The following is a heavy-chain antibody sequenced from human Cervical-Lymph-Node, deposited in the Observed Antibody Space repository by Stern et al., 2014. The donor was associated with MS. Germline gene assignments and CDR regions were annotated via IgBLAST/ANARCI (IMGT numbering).Heavy chain of an antibody. V-gene: IGHV3-23*04. CDR3: AKGIHEGDYAYFDY. Sequence: LGESGEGLVQPGGSLRLSCAASGFTFSSSAMSSVRQAPGKRLERVSAISGRGGSTYYADSVKGRFTISRDNSKNTLYLQMNSLRAEDTAVYYCAKGIHEGDYAYFDYWGQGSLVTVSS. CDR1: GFTFSSSA. D-gene: IGHD4-17*01. J-gene: IGHJ4*02. CDR2: ISGRGGST.